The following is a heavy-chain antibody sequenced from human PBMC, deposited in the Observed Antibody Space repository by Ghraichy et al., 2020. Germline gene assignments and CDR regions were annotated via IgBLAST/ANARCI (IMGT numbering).Heavy chain of an antibody. V-gene: IGHV4-4*09. D-gene: IGHD3-22*01. CDR3: ARSYDSSGYFWFDP. J-gene: IGHJ5*02. CDR2: IYTSGST. CDR1: GGSISSYY. Sequence: SETLSLTCTVSGGSISSYYWSWIRQPPGKGLEWIGYIYTSGSTNYNPSLKSRVTISVDTSKNQFSLKLSSVTAADTAVYYCARSYDSSGYFWFDPWGQGTLVTVSS.